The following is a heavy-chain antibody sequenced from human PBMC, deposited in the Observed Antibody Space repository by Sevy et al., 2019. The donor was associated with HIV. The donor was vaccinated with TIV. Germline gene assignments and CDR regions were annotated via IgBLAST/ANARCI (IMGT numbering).Heavy chain of an antibody. V-gene: IGHV3-7*01. D-gene: IGHD5-12*01. CDR2: IKQDESET. CDR3: ARDRKGEYSAYDGAGYYGMDV. CDR1: GFTFNRHW. J-gene: IGHJ6*02. Sequence: GGSLRLSCAASGFTFNRHWMGWVRQAPGKALEWVANIKQDESETYVDSVKGRFTISRDNAKNSLYLQMNSLRAEDTAVYYCARDRKGEYSAYDGAGYYGMDVWGQGTTVTVSS.